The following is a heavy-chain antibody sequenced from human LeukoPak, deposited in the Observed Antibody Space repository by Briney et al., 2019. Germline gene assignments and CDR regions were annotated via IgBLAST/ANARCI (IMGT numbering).Heavy chain of an antibody. CDR1: XGSISSGGYY. V-gene: IGHV4-31*02. CDR2: IYYSGST. Sequence: SXGSISSGGYYWSWLRQHPGRGVEWIGYIYYSGSTYYNPSLKWRVTISVDTSKNQFSLKLSSVTAADTAVYYCAEGYSYGSFDYWGQGTLVTVSS. D-gene: IGHD5-18*01. CDR3: AEGYSYGSFDY. J-gene: IGHJ4*02.